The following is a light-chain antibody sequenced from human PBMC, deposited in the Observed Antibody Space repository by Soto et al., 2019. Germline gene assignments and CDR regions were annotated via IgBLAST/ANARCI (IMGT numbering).Light chain of an antibody. V-gene: IGKV3-15*01. CDR1: QSVRNN. J-gene: IGKJ1*01. CDR2: GAS. Sequence: EKVFTLSPGTLSLSPGERATLSCRASQSVRNNYLAWYQQKPGQAPRLLIYGASTRATGIPARFSGSGSGTEFTLIITSLQSEDFAVYYCQQYKNWWTFGQGTKVDIK. CDR3: QQYKNWWT.